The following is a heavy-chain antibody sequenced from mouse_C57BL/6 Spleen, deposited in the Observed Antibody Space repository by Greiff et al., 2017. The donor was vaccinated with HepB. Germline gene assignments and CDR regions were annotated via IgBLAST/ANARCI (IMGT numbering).Heavy chain of an antibody. J-gene: IGHJ1*03. CDR3: ARDGGAYWYFDV. CDR1: GFTFSSYA. V-gene: IGHV5-4*01. CDR2: ISDGGSYT. Sequence: EVMLVESGGGLVKPGGSLKLSCAASGFTFSSYAMSWVRQTPEKRLEWVATISDGGSYTYYPDNVKGRFTISIDNAKNNLYLQMRHLKSEDTAMYYCARDGGAYWYFDVWGTGTTVTVSS.